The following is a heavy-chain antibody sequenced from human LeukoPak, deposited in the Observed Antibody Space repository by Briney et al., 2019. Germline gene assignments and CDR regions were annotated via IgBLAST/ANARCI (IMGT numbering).Heavy chain of an antibody. CDR1: GFTVSNNY. CDR3: ASQLAPRTGWFDP. CDR2: ISSSSSYI. Sequence: GGSLRLSCAASGFTVSNNYMSWVRQAPGKGLEWVSSISSSSSYIYYADSVKGRFTISRDNAKNSLYLQTNSLRAEDTAVYYCASQLAPRTGWFDPWGQGTLVTVSS. V-gene: IGHV3-21*01. J-gene: IGHJ5*02. D-gene: IGHD6-6*01.